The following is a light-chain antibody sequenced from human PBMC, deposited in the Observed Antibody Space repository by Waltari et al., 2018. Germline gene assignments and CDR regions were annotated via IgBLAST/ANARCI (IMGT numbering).Light chain of an antibody. Sequence: IQMTQYPSTLSASVGDRVSITCRASQSILTWLAWYQQKPGKAPKLLIYKASNLQSGVPSRFSGSGSGTEFTLTISSLHPDDFATYYCQQYSTHYTFGQGTKVE. V-gene: IGKV1-5*03. CDR2: KAS. CDR1: QSILTW. CDR3: QQYSTHYT. J-gene: IGKJ2*01.